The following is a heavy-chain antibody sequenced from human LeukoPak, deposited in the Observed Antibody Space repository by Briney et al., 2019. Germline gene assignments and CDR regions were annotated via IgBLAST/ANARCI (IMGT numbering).Heavy chain of an antibody. V-gene: IGHV4-39*07. Sequence: SETLSLTCTVSGGSISSSGYYWGWIRQPPGKGLEWIGSMYYSGSTNYNPSLKSRVTISVDTSKNQFSLKLSSVTAADTAVYYCARVAVTSYDILTGYYNYYYYMDVWGKGTTVTISS. CDR3: ARVAVTSYDILTGYYNYYYYMDV. CDR1: GGSISSSGYY. D-gene: IGHD3-9*01. CDR2: MYYSGST. J-gene: IGHJ6*03.